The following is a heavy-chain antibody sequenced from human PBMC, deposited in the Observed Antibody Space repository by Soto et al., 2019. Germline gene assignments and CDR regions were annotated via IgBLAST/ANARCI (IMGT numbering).Heavy chain of an antibody. Sequence: QVQLQASGPGLVKPSGTLSLTCAVSGGSISSSNWWSWVRQPLGKGLEWIGGIYHSGSTYYNPSRESRVTISVGKTKNQFSLKLSSVTAADTAVYYCVYRSSPAVVYWGQGTLEIVSS. CDR1: GGSISSSNW. CDR2: IYHSGST. J-gene: IGHJ4*02. V-gene: IGHV4-4*02. CDR3: VYRSSPAVVY. D-gene: IGHD6-13*01.